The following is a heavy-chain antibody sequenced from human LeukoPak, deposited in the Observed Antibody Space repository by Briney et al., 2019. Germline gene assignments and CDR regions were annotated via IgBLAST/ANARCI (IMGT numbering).Heavy chain of an antibody. CDR1: GYTFTSYG. J-gene: IGHJ5*02. D-gene: IGHD3-22*01. Sequence: ASVKVSCKASGYTFTSYGISWVRQAPGQGLEWMGWISAYNGNTNYAQKLQGRVTMTTDTFTSTAYMELRSLRSDDTAVYYCARAVSYGSSGYYYENWFDPWGQGTLVTVSS. CDR2: ISAYNGNT. V-gene: IGHV1-18*01. CDR3: ARAVSYGSSGYYYENWFDP.